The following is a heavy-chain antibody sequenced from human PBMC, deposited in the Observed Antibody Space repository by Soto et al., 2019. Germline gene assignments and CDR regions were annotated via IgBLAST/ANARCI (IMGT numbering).Heavy chain of an antibody. J-gene: IGHJ6*02. D-gene: IGHD6-13*01. CDR2: ISGSGGST. CDR1: GFTFSSYA. V-gene: IGHV3-23*01. CDR3: ATKPRSSIWYPYYYYGMDV. Sequence: EVQLLESGGGLVQPGGSLRLSCAASGFTFSSYAMSWVRQAPGKGLEWVSAISGSGGSTYYADSVKGRFTSSRDNSKNTLYLQMNSLGAEDTAVYYCATKPRSSIWYPYYYYGMDVWGQGTTVTVSS.